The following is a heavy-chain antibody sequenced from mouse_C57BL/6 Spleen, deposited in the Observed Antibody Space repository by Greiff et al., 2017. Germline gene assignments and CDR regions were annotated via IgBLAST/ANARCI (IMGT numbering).Heavy chain of an antibody. Sequence: QVQLQQPGAELVKPGASVKLSCKASGYTFTSYWMHWVKQRPGQGLEWIGMIHPNSGSTNYNEKFKSKATLTVDKSSSTAYMQLSSLTSEDSAVYYCASRGITTVEAWFAYWGQGTLVTVSA. D-gene: IGHD1-1*01. CDR3: ASRGITTVEAWFAY. CDR2: IHPNSGST. V-gene: IGHV1-64*01. J-gene: IGHJ3*01. CDR1: GYTFTSYW.